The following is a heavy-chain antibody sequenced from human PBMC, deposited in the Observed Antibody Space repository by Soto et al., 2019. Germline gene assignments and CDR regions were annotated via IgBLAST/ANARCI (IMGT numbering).Heavy chain of an antibody. Sequence: GGSLRLSCAASGFTFSSYSMNWVRQAPGKGLEWVSSISSSSYIYYADSVKGRFTISRDNAKNSLYLQMNSLRAEDTAVYYCARGVPYYYDSSPYFDYWGQGTLVTVSS. J-gene: IGHJ4*02. D-gene: IGHD3-22*01. V-gene: IGHV3-21*01. CDR1: GFTFSSYS. CDR2: ISSSSYI. CDR3: ARGVPYYYDSSPYFDY.